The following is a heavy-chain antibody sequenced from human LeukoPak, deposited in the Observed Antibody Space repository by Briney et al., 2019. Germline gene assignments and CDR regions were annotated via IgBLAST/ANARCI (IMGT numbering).Heavy chain of an antibody. J-gene: IGHJ4*02. CDR2: IYYSGST. V-gene: IGHV4-59*01. CDR1: GVSISSYY. D-gene: IGHD3-10*01. CDR3: ARVLRWFGELSIDY. Sequence: SETLPLTCTVSGVSISSYYWSWIRQPPGKGLEWIGYIYYSGSTNYNPSLKSRVTISVDTSKNQFSLKLSSVTAADTAVYYCARVLRWFGELSIDYWGQGTLVTVSS.